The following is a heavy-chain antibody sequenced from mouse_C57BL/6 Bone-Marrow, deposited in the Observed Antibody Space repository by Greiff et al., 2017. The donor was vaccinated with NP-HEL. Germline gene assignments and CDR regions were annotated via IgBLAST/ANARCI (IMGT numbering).Heavy chain of an antibody. CDR3: ARPLLLRYHYFDY. D-gene: IGHD1-1*01. V-gene: IGHV5-6*01. Sequence: EVKVVESGGDLVKPGGSLKLSCAASGFTFSSYGMSWVRQTPDKRLEWVATISSGGSYTYYPDSVKGRFTISRDNAKNTLYLQMSSLKSEDTAMYYCARPLLLRYHYFDYWGQGTTLTVSS. CDR2: ISSGGSYT. CDR1: GFTFSSYG. J-gene: IGHJ2*01.